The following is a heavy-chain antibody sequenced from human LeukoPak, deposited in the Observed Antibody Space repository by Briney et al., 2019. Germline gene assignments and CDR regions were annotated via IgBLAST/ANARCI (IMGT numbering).Heavy chain of an antibody. Sequence: GGSLRLSCAASGFTFSDYYMSWIRQARGKGLEWVSYISSSGDAIYSADSVKGRFTISRDNAKDSLYLQMDSLRAEDTAVYYCVRDPRGSYPFDYWGQGSLVTVSS. CDR1: GFTFSDYY. CDR2: ISSSGDAI. V-gene: IGHV3-11*01. J-gene: IGHJ4*02. D-gene: IGHD1-26*01. CDR3: VRDPRGSYPFDY.